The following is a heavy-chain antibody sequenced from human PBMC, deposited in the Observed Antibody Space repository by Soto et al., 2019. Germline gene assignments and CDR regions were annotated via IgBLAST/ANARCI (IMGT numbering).Heavy chain of an antibody. CDR1: GYTFTGYY. V-gene: IGHV1-2*02. CDR3: TTVAGLERNYYYYGMDV. D-gene: IGHD1-1*01. Sequence: ASVKVSCKASGYTFTGYYMRWVRQAPGQGLEWMGWINPNSGGTNYAQKFQGRVTMTRDTSISTAYMELSRLRSDDTAVYYCTTVAGLERNYYYYGMDVWGQGTTVTVSS. J-gene: IGHJ6*02. CDR2: INPNSGGT.